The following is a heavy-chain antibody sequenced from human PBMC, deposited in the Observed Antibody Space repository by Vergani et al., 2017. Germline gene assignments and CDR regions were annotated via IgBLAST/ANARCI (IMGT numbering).Heavy chain of an antibody. CDR2: IIPIFGTA. CDR3: ASTPVTKATVTQARPRQHQRYGMDV. D-gene: IGHD4-17*01. Sequence: QVQLVQSGAEVKKPGSSVKVSCKASGGTFSSYAISWVRQAPGQGLEWMGGIIPIFGTANYAQKFQGRVTITADESTSTAYMELSRLRSEDTAVYYCASTPVTKATVTQARPRQHQRYGMDVWGQGTTVTVSS. J-gene: IGHJ6*02. V-gene: IGHV1-69*01. CDR1: GGTFSSYA.